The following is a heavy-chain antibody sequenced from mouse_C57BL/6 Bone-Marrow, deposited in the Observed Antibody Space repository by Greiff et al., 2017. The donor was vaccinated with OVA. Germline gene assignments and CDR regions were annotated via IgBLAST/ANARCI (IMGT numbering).Heavy chain of an antibody. V-gene: IGHV1-81*01. J-gene: IGHJ4*01. CDR2: IYPRSGNT. D-gene: IGHD1-1*01. CDR3: ARSAYYDYAMDY. Sequence: VQLQESGAELARPGASVKLSCKASGYTFTSYGLSWVKQRTGQGLEWIGEIYPRSGNTYYNEKFKGKATLTADKSSSTAYMELRSLTSEDSAVYFCARSAYYDYAMDYWGQGTSVTVSS. CDR1: GYTFTSYG.